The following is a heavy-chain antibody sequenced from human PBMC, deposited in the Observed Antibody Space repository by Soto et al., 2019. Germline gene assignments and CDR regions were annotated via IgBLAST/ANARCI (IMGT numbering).Heavy chain of an antibody. Sequence: QVQLVESGGGVVQPGRSLRLSCAASGFTFSSHAMHWVRQAPGKGLEWVAAVSYDGNTKYYADSVQGRFTIFRDNSKNTLFLQMNSLRAEDTALYYCAREVRYFDWGQGTLVTVSS. V-gene: IGHV3-30-3*01. J-gene: IGHJ4*02. D-gene: IGHD3-9*01. CDR2: VSYDGNTK. CDR3: AREVRYFD. CDR1: GFTFSSHA.